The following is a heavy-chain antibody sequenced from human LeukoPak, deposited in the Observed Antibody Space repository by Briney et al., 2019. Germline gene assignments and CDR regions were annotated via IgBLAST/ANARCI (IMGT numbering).Heavy chain of an antibody. D-gene: IGHD6-19*01. V-gene: IGHV3-48*03. J-gene: IGHJ4*02. Sequence: GGSLRLSCAASGFTFSSFDLNWVRQAPGKGLEGVSHISGSCSTIYYADSVKGRFTISRSNAKNSLYLQMDSLRGEDTAVYYCVREGGSGWYYFDCWGQGTLVTVSS. CDR3: VREGGSGWYYFDC. CDR1: GFTFSSFD. CDR2: ISGSCSTI.